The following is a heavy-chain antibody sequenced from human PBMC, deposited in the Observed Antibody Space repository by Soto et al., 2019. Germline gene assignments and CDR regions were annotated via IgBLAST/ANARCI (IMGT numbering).Heavy chain of an antibody. V-gene: IGHV4-59*01. Sequence: SETLSLTCTVSGGSISSYYWSWIRQPPGKGLEWIGYIYYSGSTNYNPSLKSRVTISVDTSKTQFSLKLSSVTAADTAVYYCARDIMGTGYYYYGMDVWGQGTTVT. D-gene: IGHD2-8*02. CDR3: ARDIMGTGYYYYGMDV. J-gene: IGHJ6*02. CDR1: GGSISSYY. CDR2: IYYSGST.